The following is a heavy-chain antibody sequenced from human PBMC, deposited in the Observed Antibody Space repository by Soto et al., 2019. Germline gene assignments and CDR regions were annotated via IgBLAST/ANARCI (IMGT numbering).Heavy chain of an antibody. CDR3: ATSYYYVSGSEVDN. CDR2: IYHAGNT. V-gene: IGHV4-4*02. Sequence: QVHLQESGPGLVKPSGTLSLTCVVSGGSISGSNWWTWVRQPPGKGLEWIGEIYHAGNTNYSPSLKSRVTISIDKSKKQFSLSLTSLTAADTAVYYCATSYYYVSGSEVDNWGQGTLVTVSS. J-gene: IGHJ4*02. CDR1: GGSISGSNW. D-gene: IGHD3-10*01.